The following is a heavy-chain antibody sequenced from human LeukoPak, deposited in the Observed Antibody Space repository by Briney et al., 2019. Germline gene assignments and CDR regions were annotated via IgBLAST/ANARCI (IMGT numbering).Heavy chain of an antibody. CDR3: ARVSPGYFDY. CDR1: GYTFTGYY. V-gene: IGHV1-2*02. J-gene: IGHJ4*02. Sequence: ASVKVSCKASGYTFTGYYMHWVRQAPGQGLEWMGWINPNNGGTNYAQKFQGRVTMTRDTSISTAYMELSRLKSDDTAVYCCARVSPGYFDYWGQGALVTVSS. CDR2: INPNNGGT.